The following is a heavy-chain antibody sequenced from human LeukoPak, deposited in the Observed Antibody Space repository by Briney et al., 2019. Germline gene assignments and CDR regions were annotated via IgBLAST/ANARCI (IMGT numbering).Heavy chain of an antibody. CDR1: GFAFSSYA. CDR2: ISYDGSNK. D-gene: IGHD6-6*01. CDR3: ARGNEYSSSSAAFDI. V-gene: IGHV3-30-3*01. J-gene: IGHJ3*02. Sequence: PGRSLRLSCAASGFAFSSYAMHWVRQAPGKGLEWVAVISYDGSNKYYADSVKGRFTISRDNSKNTLYLQMNSLRAEDTAVYYCARGNEYSSSSAAFDIWGQGTMVTVSS.